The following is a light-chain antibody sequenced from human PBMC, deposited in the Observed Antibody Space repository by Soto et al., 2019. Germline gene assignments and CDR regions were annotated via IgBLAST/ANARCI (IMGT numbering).Light chain of an antibody. CDR2: GAS. CDR3: QQYGSSGT. CDR1: QSVSNNY. V-gene: IGKV3-20*01. Sequence: EIVLTQSPGTLSLSPGERATLSCRAGQSVSNNYLAWYQQKPGQAPRLLIYGASNRATGIPDRFGGRGAGTDFTLTISRLEPEDFAVYYWQQYGSSGTFGQGTKVDI. J-gene: IGKJ1*01.